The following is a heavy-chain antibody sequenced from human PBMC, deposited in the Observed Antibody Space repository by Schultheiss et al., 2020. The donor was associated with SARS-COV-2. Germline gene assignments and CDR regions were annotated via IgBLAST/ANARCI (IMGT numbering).Heavy chain of an antibody. Sequence: SETLSLTCAVYGGSFSGYYWSWIRQPPGKGLEWIGEINHSGSTNYNPSLKSRVTISVDTSKNQFSLKLSSVTAADTAVYYCARQGSSWYRGADYWGQGTLVTVSS. J-gene: IGHJ4*02. CDR2: INHSGST. CDR1: GGSFSGYY. CDR3: ARQGSSWYRGADY. V-gene: IGHV4-34*01. D-gene: IGHD6-13*01.